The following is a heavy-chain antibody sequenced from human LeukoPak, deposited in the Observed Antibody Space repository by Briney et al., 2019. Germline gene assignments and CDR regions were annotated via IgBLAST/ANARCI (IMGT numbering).Heavy chain of an antibody. CDR2: ISSSGSTI. Sequence: GGSLRLSCAASGFTFSDYYMSWIRQAPGKGLEWVPYISSSGSTIYYADSVKGRFTISRDNAKNSLYLQMNSLRAEDTAVYYCARSDSSGYPNWFDPWGQGTLVTVSS. CDR3: ARSDSSGYPNWFDP. D-gene: IGHD3-22*01. V-gene: IGHV3-11*01. J-gene: IGHJ5*02. CDR1: GFTFSDYY.